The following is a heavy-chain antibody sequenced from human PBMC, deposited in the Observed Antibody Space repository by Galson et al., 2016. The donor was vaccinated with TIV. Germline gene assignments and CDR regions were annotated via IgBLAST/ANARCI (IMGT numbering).Heavy chain of an antibody. CDR1: GFTFGSYD. CDR3: ARDKTEYDVFDI. V-gene: IGHV3-30-3*01. D-gene: IGHD1-14*01. CDR2: ISYGGDNHK. Sequence: SLRLSCAASGFTFGSYDMHWVRQAPGKGLEWVAGISYGGDNHKYYVDSVKGRFTISRDNSKNTLYLQMNSLRAEDTAIYYCARDKTEYDVFDIWGQGTLVTVSS. J-gene: IGHJ3*02.